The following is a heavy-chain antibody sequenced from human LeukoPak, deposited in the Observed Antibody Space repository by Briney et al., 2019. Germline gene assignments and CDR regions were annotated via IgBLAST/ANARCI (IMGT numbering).Heavy chain of an antibody. CDR3: ASHSSSWYGFDY. Sequence: GGSLTLSCAASGLTVSSNHMSWVRQAPGEGLEWVSVIYSGGSTYFADSLKGRFTISRDNPKNTLYLQMNSLRAEDTAVYYCASHSSSWYGFDYRGERALVTVCS. V-gene: IGHV3-53*01. CDR1: GLTVSSNH. J-gene: IGHJ4*02. D-gene: IGHD6-13*01. CDR2: IYSGGST.